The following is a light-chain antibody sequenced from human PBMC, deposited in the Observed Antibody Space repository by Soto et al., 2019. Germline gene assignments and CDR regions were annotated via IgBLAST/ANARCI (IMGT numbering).Light chain of an antibody. CDR2: EVS. CDR1: SSDVGGYNY. J-gene: IGLJ2*01. CDR3: SSYAGSNNVV. Sequence: QSALTQPPSASGSPGQSVTISCTGTSSDVGGYNYVSWYQQHPGKAPKLMIYEVSKRPSGVPDRFSGSKSGNTASLTVSGLQAEDEADYYGSSYAGSNNVVFGGGTKPPS. V-gene: IGLV2-8*01.